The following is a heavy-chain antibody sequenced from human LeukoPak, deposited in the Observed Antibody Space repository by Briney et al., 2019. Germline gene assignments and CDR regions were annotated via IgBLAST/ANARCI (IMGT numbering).Heavy chain of an antibody. CDR1: GGSISSGGYS. CDR3: ARTGLYYDSSGYQENAFDI. J-gene: IGHJ3*02. V-gene: IGHV4-30-2*01. CDR2: IYHSGST. Sequence: SETLSLTCAVSGGSISSGGYSWSWIRQPPGKGLEWIGYIYHSGSTYCNPSLKSRVTISVDRSKNQFSLKLSSVTAADTAVYYCARTGLYYDSSGYQENAFDIWGQGTMVTVSS. D-gene: IGHD3-22*01.